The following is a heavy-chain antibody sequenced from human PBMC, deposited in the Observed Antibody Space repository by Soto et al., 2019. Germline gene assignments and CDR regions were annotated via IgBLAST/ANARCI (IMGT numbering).Heavy chain of an antibody. J-gene: IGHJ4*02. Sequence: EVQLLESGGGLVQPGGSLRLSCAASGFTFSSYAMSWVCQAPGKGLEWVSAISGSGGSTYYADSVKGRFTISRDNSKNTLYLQMNSLRAEDTAVYYCAKATTVTWVYFDYWGQGTLVTVSS. D-gene: IGHD4-17*01. CDR2: ISGSGGST. CDR1: GFTFSSYA. V-gene: IGHV3-23*01. CDR3: AKATTVTWVYFDY.